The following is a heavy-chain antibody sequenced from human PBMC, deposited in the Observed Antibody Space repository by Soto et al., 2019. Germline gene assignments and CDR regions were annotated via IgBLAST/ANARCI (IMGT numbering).Heavy chain of an antibody. V-gene: IGHV3-30*18. CDR1: GFTFSSYG. D-gene: IGHD3-22*01. Sequence: GGSLRLSCAASGFTFSSYGIHWVRQAPGKGLEWVAVISYDGSKKNYLDSVRGRFTISRDNSKNTMYLEMNSLRAEDTAIYYCAKDTYYHDTSGYYVFDYWGQGTLVTVSS. CDR2: ISYDGSKK. CDR3: AKDTYYHDTSGYYVFDY. J-gene: IGHJ4*02.